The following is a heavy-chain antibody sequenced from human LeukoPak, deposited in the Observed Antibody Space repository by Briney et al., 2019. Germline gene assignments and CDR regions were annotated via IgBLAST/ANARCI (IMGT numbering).Heavy chain of an antibody. CDR1: RYTFTSYY. CDR2: SNPSGGST. Sequence: GASVKVSCKASRYTFTSYYMDWVRQAPGRGLEWMGISNPSGGSTSYAQKFQGRVTITADKSTSTAYMELSSLRSEDTAVYYCARAGGYCGRISCPYYFDYWGQGSLVAVSS. CDR3: ARAGGYCGRISCPYYFDY. J-gene: IGHJ4*02. V-gene: IGHV1-46*01. D-gene: IGHD2-15*01.